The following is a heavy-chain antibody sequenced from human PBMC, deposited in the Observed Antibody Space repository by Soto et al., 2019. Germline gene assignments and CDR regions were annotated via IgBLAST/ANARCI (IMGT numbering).Heavy chain of an antibody. CDR3: ARDSSAVVVPAAMLPAY. CDR2: INAGNGNT. D-gene: IGHD2-2*01. V-gene: IGHV1-3*01. J-gene: IGHJ4*02. Sequence: GASVKVSCKASGYTFTSYAMHWVRQAPGQRLEWMGWINAGNGNTKYSQKFQGRVTITRDTSASTAYMELSSLRSEDTAVYYCARDSSAVVVPAAMLPAYWGQGTLVTVSS. CDR1: GYTFTSYA.